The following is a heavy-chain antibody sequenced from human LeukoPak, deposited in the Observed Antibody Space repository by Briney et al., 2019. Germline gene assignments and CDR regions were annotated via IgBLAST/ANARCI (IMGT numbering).Heavy chain of an antibody. CDR3: VKEGF. Sequence: PSETLSLTCTVSGGSISSSTYYWGWIRQPPGKGLEWIASMYYIGSTYYNPSLRSRVTISQDTSKNQFSLKLDSVTAADTAVYYCVKEGFWGRGTLVTVSS. CDR2: MYYIGST. V-gene: IGHV4-39*07. CDR1: GGSISSSTYY. J-gene: IGHJ4*02.